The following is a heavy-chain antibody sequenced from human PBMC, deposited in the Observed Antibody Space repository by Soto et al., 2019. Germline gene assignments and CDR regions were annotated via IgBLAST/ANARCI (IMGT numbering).Heavy chain of an antibody. CDR1: GFSLRTSGVG. D-gene: IGHD6-19*01. J-gene: IGHJ5*02. CDR2: IYWNDDK. CDR3: AKSGSSGWYGWFDP. V-gene: IGHV2-5*01. Sequence: SGPTLVNPTQTLTLTCIFSGFSLRTSGVGVGWIRQPPGRALEWLGFIYWNDDKRYSPSLKSRLTITKDTSKNQVVLTMTNMDPVDTATYYCAKSGSSGWYGWFDPWGQGTLVTVSS.